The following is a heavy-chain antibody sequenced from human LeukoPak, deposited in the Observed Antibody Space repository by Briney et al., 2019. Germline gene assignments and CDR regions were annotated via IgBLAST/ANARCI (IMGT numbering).Heavy chain of an antibody. Sequence: PGGSLRLSCAASGFTFSSYWMHWVRQAPGKGLMWVSRIKSDGSETSYADSVKGRFTISRDNARNTLYLRMNSLRPEDTAIYYCASDRVFYGLDVWGQGTTVTVSS. CDR1: GFTFSSYW. CDR3: ASDRVFYGLDV. J-gene: IGHJ6*02. V-gene: IGHV3-74*01. CDR2: IKSDGSET.